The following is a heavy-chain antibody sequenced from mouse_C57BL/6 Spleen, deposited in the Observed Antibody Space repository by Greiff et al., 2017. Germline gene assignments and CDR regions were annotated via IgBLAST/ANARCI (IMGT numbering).Heavy chain of an antibody. CDR2: INPSTGGT. D-gene: IGHD2-1*01. Sequence: VQLQQSGPELVKPGASVKISCKASGYSFTGYYMNWVKQSPEKSLEWIGEINPSTGGTTYNQKFKAKATLTVDKSSSTAYMQLKSLTSEDSAVXYCARSNYGNYFDYWGQGTTLTVSS. CDR1: GYSFTGYY. CDR3: ARSNYGNYFDY. V-gene: IGHV1-42*01. J-gene: IGHJ2*01.